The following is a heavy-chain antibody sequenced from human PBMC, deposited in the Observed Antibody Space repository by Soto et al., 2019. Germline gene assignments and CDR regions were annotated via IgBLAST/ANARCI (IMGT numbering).Heavy chain of an antibody. CDR1: GFTFSSSG. D-gene: IGHD1-1*01. Sequence: GGSLRLSCAASGFTFSSSGMHWVRQAPGKGLEWVAFISYDGSNAYYADSVKGRFTISRDNSKNTLYLQMNSPRAEDTAVYYWAKASLIYGTVFDYWGHGTLVTVSS. CDR2: ISYDGSNA. V-gene: IGHV3-30*18. CDR3: AKASLIYGTVFDY. J-gene: IGHJ4*01.